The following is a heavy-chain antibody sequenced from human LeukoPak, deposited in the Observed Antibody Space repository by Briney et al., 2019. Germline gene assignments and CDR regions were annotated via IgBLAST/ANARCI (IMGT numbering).Heavy chain of an antibody. J-gene: IGHJ4*02. CDR3: AKDHLQWREFDY. CDR2: ISNDGNNK. D-gene: IGHD6-19*01. Sequence: GGSLRLSCAASGFSFSSCGMPWVRQAPGKGLEWVAAISNDGNNKFYADSVKGRFTISRDNPKNTMNLQMNSLRAEDTAVYYCAKDHLQWREFDYWGQGTLVTVSS. CDR1: GFSFSSCG. V-gene: IGHV3-30*18.